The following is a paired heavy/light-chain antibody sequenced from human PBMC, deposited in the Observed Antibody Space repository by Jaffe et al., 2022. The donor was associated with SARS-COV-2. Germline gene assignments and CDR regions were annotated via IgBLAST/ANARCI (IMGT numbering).Light chain of an antibody. CDR3: QQYRYSPWT. CDR2: GTS. Sequence: EIVLTQSPGTLSLSPGERATLSCRASQSLTSNYLAWYQRKPGQAPRLLIYGTSSRATGIPERFSGSGSGTDFTLTISRLEPEDFAVYYCQQYRYSPWTFGQGTRVEIK. J-gene: IGKJ1*01. V-gene: IGKV3-20*01. CDR1: QSLTSNY.
Heavy chain of an antibody. D-gene: IGHD2-2*02. CDR1: GGSTSSYY. V-gene: IGHV4-59*01. J-gene: IGHJ4*02. Sequence: QVQLQESGPGLVKPSETLSLTCTVTGGSTSSYYWSWIRQPPGKGLEWIGYVSYSGSTDYNPSLKSRVTISIDTSKNQFSLNVRSVTAADTAVYYCARDTARYCDSNGCYMGLDYWGQGTLVTVSS. CDR2: VSYSGST. CDR3: ARDTARYCDSNGCYMGLDY.